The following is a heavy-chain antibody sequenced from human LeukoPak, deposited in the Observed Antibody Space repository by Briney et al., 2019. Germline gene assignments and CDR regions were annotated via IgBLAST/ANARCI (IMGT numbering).Heavy chain of an antibody. CDR1: GFTFSSYG. CDR2: IWYDGSNK. J-gene: IGHJ6*02. V-gene: IGHV3-33*01. Sequence: GGSLRLSCAASGFTFSSYGMNWVRQAPGKGLEWVSVIWYDGSNKYYADSVKGRFTISRDNSKNTLYLQMNSLRAEDTAVYYCARVSYYGSGSYYTSPYYYYGMDVWGQGTTVTVSS. CDR3: ARVSYYGSGSYYTSPYYYYGMDV. D-gene: IGHD3-10*01.